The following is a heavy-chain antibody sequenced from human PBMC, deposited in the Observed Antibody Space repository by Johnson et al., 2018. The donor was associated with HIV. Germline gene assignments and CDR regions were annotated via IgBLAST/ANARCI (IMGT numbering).Heavy chain of an antibody. Sequence: EVQLVESGGGVVQPGRSLRLSCAASGFTFSSYAMSWVRQAPGKGLEWVSAISGSGGSTYYADSVKGRFTISRDNSKNTLYLQMNSLRAEDTAVYYCARDWNNWNYGVPDAFDIWGQGTMVTVSS. CDR2: ISGSGGST. CDR1: GFTFSSYA. J-gene: IGHJ3*02. D-gene: IGHD1-7*01. V-gene: IGHV3-23*04. CDR3: ARDWNNWNYGVPDAFDI.